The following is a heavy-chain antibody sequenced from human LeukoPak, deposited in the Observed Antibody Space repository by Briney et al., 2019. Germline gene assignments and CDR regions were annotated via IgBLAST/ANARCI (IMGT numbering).Heavy chain of an antibody. Sequence: GSLRLSCAASGFTFSDYYMSWIRQAPGKGLEWVSYISSSGSTIYYADSVKGRFTISRDNAKNSLYLQMSSLRAEDTAVYYCAREASGYQYYFDYWGQGTLVTVSS. J-gene: IGHJ4*02. CDR2: ISSSGSTI. V-gene: IGHV3-11*01. CDR1: GFTFSDYY. D-gene: IGHD3-22*01. CDR3: AREASGYQYYFDY.